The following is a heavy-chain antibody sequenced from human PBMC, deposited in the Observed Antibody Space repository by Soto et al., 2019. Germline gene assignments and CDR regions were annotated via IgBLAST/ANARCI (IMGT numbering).Heavy chain of an antibody. D-gene: IGHD2-21*01. CDR1: GGSISSGGYS. J-gene: IGHJ4*02. V-gene: IGHV4-30-2*01. Sequence: SETLSLTCAVSGGSISSGGYSWSWIRQPPGKGLEWIGYIYHSGSTYYNPSLKSRVTISVDRSKNQFSLKLSSVTAADTAVYYCARGFDSFFDYWGQGTLVTVSS. CDR2: IYHSGST. CDR3: ARGFDSFFDY.